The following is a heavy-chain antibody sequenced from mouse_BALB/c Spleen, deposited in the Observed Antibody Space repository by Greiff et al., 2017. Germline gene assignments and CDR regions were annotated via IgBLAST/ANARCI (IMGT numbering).Heavy chain of an antibody. V-gene: IGHV5-17*02. D-gene: IGHD1-1*01. CDR2: ISSGSSTI. J-gene: IGHJ1*01. Sequence: EVNLVESGGGLVQPGGSRKLSCAASGFTFSSFGMHWVRQAPEKGLEWVAYISSGSSTIYYADTVKGRFTISRDNPKNTLFLQMTSLRSEDTAMYYCARGDYGSSYGYFDVWGAGTTVTVSS. CDR1: GFTFSSFG. CDR3: ARGDYGSSYGYFDV.